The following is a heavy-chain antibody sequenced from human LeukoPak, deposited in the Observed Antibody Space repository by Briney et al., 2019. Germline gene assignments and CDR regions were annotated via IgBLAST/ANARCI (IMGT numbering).Heavy chain of an antibody. J-gene: IGHJ4*02. CDR3: ARDSGNSSGWYTSFDY. D-gene: IGHD6-19*01. Sequence: SETLSLTCTVSGGSISSYYWSWIRQPPGKGLEWVGYIYYSGSTNYNPSLKSRVTISVDTSKNQFSLKLSSVTAADTAVYYCARDSGNSSGWYTSFDYWGQGTLVTVSS. CDR2: IYYSGST. CDR1: GGSISSYY. V-gene: IGHV4-59*01.